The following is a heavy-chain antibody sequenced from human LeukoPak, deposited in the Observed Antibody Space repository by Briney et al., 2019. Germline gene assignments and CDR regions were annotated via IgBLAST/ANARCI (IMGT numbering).Heavy chain of an antibody. V-gene: IGHV3-23*01. J-gene: IGHJ4*01. CDR3: AKGALTFPFEY. D-gene: IGHD2/OR15-2a*01. Sequence: PGGSLRLSCAASRFTFSNYGMSWVRQPPGTGLEWVSGISDSGANTYYADSVKGRFIIFRDNSKNTLYLQMNSLRAEDTGVYYCAKGALTFPFEYWGQGTLVAVSS. CDR1: RFTFSNYG. CDR2: ISDSGANT.